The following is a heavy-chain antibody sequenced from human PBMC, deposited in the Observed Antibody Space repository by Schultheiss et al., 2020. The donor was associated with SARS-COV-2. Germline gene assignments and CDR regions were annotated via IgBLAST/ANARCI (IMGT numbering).Heavy chain of an antibody. CDR2: INSDGSST. D-gene: IGHD1-26*01. Sequence: GGSLRLSCVTSRFTFSSHSMNWVRQAPGKGLEWVSRINSDGSSTSYADSVKGRFTISRDNAKNSLYLQMNSLRAEDTAVYYCAKLVGATFDAFDIWGQGTMVTVSS. V-gene: IGHV3-74*01. CDR3: AKLVGATFDAFDI. CDR1: RFTFSSHS. J-gene: IGHJ3*02.